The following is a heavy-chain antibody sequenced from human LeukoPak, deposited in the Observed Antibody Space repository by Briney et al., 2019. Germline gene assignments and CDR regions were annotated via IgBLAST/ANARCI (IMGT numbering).Heavy chain of an antibody. CDR3: AGSGTYYVMSDF. Sequence: GGSLRLSCAASGFNVSNNYMSWVRQAPGKGLEWVSVIYRGGSTYYADSVKGRFTMSRDNSKNTVYLQMNGLRADDTAVYYCAGSGTYYVMSDFWGQGTLVTVSS. D-gene: IGHD1-26*01. CDR1: GFNVSNNY. V-gene: IGHV3-53*01. J-gene: IGHJ4*02. CDR2: IYRGGST.